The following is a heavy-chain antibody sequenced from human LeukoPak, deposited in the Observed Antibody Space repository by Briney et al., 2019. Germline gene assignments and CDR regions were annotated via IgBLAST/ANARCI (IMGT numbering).Heavy chain of an antibody. J-gene: IGHJ3*02. Sequence: ASVKVSCKASGYTFTSYDINWVRQAPGQGLEWMGWMNPNSGNTGYAQKFQGRVTMTRNTSISTAYMELSSLRSEDTAVYYCASDPGIASNAFDIWGQGTMVTVSS. CDR2: MNPNSGNT. D-gene: IGHD6-13*01. V-gene: IGHV1-8*01. CDR1: GYTFTSYD. CDR3: ASDPGIASNAFDI.